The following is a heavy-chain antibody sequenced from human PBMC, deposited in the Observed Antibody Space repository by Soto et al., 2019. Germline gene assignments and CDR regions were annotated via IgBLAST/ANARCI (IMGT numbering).Heavy chain of an antibody. V-gene: IGHV1-58*01. J-gene: IGHJ4*02. CDR2: IVVGSGNT. CDR1: GFTFTSSA. D-gene: IGHD1-7*01. CDR3: AASLQYTRNWNYGY. Sequence: GASVKVSCKASGFTFTSSAVQWVRQARGQRLEWIGWIVVGSGNTNYAQKFQERVTITRDMSTSTAYMELSSLRSEDTAVYYCAASLQYTRNWNYGYWGQGTLVTVSS.